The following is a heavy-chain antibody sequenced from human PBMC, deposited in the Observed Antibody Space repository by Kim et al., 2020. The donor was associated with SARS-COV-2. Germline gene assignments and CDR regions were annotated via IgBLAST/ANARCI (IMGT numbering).Heavy chain of an antibody. J-gene: IGHJ4*02. Sequence: GGSLRLSCAASGFTFSSYGMHWVRQAPGKGLEWVAVISYDGSNKYYADSVKGRFTISRDNSKNTLYLQMNSLRAEDTAVYYCAKDRDPYSGSPPPVWGQGTLVTVSS. CDR3: AKDRDPYSGSPPPV. CDR2: ISYDGSNK. CDR1: GFTFSSYG. V-gene: IGHV3-30*18. D-gene: IGHD1-26*01.